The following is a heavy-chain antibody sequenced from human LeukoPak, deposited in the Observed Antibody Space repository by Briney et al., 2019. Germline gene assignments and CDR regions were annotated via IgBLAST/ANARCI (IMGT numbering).Heavy chain of an antibody. J-gene: IGHJ4*02. CDR3: AKSSCSSTSCYTAFFDY. CDR1: GFTFSSYA. Sequence: GGSLRLSCAASGFTFSSYAMSWVRQAPGKGLEWVSAISGSGGSTYYADSVKGRFAFSRDNSQNTLSLQMNSLRAEDTAVYYCAKSSCSSTSCYTAFFDYWGQGTLVTVSS. V-gene: IGHV3-23*01. CDR2: ISGSGGST. D-gene: IGHD2-2*02.